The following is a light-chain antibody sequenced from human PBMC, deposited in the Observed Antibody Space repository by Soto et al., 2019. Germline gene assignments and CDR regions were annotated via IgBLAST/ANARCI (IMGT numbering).Light chain of an antibody. CDR3: QQYNNWPPSYT. CDR2: GAS. Sequence: EIVMTQSPATLSVSPGERATLSCWASESITNNLAWYQQRPGHAPILLIYGASTRATGIPARFSGSGFGTEFTLTINSLQSEDFAVYYCQQYNNWPPSYTVGQGTKVDIK. V-gene: IGKV3-15*01. J-gene: IGKJ2*01. CDR1: ESITNN.